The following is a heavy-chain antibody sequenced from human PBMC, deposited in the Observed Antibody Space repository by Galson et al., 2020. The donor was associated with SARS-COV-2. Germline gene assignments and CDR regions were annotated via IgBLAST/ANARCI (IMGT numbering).Heavy chain of an antibody. V-gene: IGHV4-39*01. Sequence: SETLSLTCTVSRGSIGSNDYSWGWIRQPPGKGLEWIGSVSDSGSTPYNPSLKTRVAISVGTSKKEFSLKLRSVTAADTAVYYCARQGTYGFFHSSGLYPFGDWGQGILVTVSS. CDR3: ARQGTYGFFHSSGLYPFGD. J-gene: IGHJ4*02. CDR2: VSDSGST. D-gene: IGHD3-22*01. CDR1: RGSIGSNDYS.